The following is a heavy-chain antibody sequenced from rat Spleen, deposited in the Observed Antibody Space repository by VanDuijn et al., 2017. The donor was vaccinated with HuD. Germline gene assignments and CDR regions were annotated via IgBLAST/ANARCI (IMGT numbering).Heavy chain of an antibody. CDR2: ISYGDSSGHSGT. Sequence: EVQLVKSGGGLVQPGRSLKLSCAASGFTFSDYGVAWVRQAPTTGLEWVATISYGDSSGHSGTYYRDSVRGRFTISSDNTKTTLYLQMDSLRSEDTATYYCTRHDYPGVTTNWFAHWGQGTLVTVSS. J-gene: IGHJ3*01. V-gene: IGHV5-29*01. CDR1: GFTFSDYG. D-gene: IGHD1-4*01. CDR3: TRHDYPGVTTNWFAH.